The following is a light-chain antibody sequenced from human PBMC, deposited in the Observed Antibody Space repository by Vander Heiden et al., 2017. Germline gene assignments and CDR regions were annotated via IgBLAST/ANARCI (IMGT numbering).Light chain of an antibody. J-gene: IGKJ4*01. CDR1: QNIGNK. V-gene: IGKV3-15*01. Sequence: EIVMTQSPDTLSVSPGEGATRSCRPSQNIGNKLAWYQQKPGQAPRLLIYDGSTRATGTPARFSGTGSGTEFTLTISNLQSEDFAIYYCQQYDNWPPLTFGGGTKVDIK. CDR2: DGS. CDR3: QQYDNWPPLT.